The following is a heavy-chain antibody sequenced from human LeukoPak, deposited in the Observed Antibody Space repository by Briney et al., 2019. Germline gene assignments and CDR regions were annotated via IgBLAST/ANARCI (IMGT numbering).Heavy chain of an antibody. D-gene: IGHD3-3*01. CDR3: ARSSPITIDY. CDR2: IYYSGST. Sequence: SETLSLTCTASGGSISSYYWSWLRQPPGKGLEWIGYIYYSGSTNYNPSLKSRVTISVDTSKNQFSLKLSSVTAADTAVYYCARSSPITIDYWGQGTLVTVSS. CDR1: GGSISSYY. J-gene: IGHJ4*02. V-gene: IGHV4-59*08.